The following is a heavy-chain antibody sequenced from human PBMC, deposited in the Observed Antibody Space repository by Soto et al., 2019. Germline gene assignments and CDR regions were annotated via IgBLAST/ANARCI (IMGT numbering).Heavy chain of an antibody. V-gene: IGHV1-18*04. CDR2: ISAYNGNT. J-gene: IGHJ6*02. Sequence: ASVKVSCKASGYTFTSYGISWVRQAPGQGLEWMGWISAYNGNTNYAQRLQGRVTMTTDTSTSTAYMGLRSLRSDDTAVYYCTRVDTAMATYYYGMDVWGQGTTVTVSS. D-gene: IGHD5-18*01. CDR3: TRVDTAMATYYYGMDV. CDR1: GYTFTSYG.